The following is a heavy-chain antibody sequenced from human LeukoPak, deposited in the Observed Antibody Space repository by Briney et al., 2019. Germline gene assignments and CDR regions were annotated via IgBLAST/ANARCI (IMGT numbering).Heavy chain of an antibody. CDR3: AKDKDPWKSTSISDFDY. Sequence: GGSLRLXCAASGFTFSTYGMHWVRQAPGKGLEWVAFIRYDGSNKYYADSVKGRFTISRDNSKNTLYLQMNSLRAEDTAVYFCAKDKDPWKSTSISDFDYWGQGTLVTVSS. J-gene: IGHJ4*02. V-gene: IGHV3-30*02. CDR1: GFTFSTYG. CDR2: IRYDGSNK. D-gene: IGHD1-1*01.